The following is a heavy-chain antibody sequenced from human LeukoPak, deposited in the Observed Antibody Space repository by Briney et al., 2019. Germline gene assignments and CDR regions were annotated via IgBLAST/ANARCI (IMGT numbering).Heavy chain of an antibody. V-gene: IGHV3-48*04. CDR3: ARDLGYSGNPVKYQFDY. CDR1: GFTFSTYS. D-gene: IGHD5-12*01. CDR2: ISSSSSTI. J-gene: IGHJ4*02. Sequence: GGSLRLSCAASGFTFSTYSMNWVRQAPGKGLEWVSYISSSSSTIYYADSVKGRFTISRDNAKNSLYLQMNSLRAEDTAVYYCARDLGYSGNPVKYQFDYWGQGTLVTVSS.